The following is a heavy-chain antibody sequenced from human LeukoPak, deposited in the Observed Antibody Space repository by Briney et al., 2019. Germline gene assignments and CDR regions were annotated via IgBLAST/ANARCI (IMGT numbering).Heavy chain of an antibody. CDR2: ISYDGSHK. CDR1: GLTFTTFG. CDR3: ASSYYYDTSGHYTISNHLDY. V-gene: IGHV3-30*03. D-gene: IGHD3-22*01. J-gene: IGHJ4*02. Sequence: GGSLRLSCAASGLTFTTFGMHWVRQTPGKGLEWLAVISYDGSHKYYTDSVKGRFTISRDNSRNTLYLQMDSLGAEDTAMYYCASSYYYDTSGHYTISNHLDYWGQGTLVTVSS.